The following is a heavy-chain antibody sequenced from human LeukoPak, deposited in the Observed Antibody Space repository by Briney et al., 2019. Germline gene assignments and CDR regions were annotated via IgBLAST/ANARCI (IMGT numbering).Heavy chain of an antibody. CDR2: ISKDGSNE. V-gene: IGHV3-30*18. CDR3: AKISVVVAATGRNHGMDV. J-gene: IGHJ6*02. D-gene: IGHD2-15*01. Sequence: GTSLRLSCAASGFTFSSYGMHWVHQAPGKGLEWVAVISKDGSNEYYGDSVKGRFTISRDNFKNTVYLQMNSLRAEDTAVYYCAKISVVVAATGRNHGMDVWGQGTTVIVSS. CDR1: GFTFSSYG.